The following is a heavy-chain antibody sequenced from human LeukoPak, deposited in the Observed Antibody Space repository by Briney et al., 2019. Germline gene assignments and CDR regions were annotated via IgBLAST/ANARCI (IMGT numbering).Heavy chain of an antibody. Sequence: PGGSLRLSCAASGFTVSSNYMSWVRQAPGKGLEWVSVIYSGGSTYYADSVKGRFTISRDNSKNTLFLQMNNLRVDDTAVYYCAREGASVGTYYSDYWGQGSLVLVSS. V-gene: IGHV3-53*01. CDR3: AREGASVGTYYSDY. J-gene: IGHJ4*02. CDR1: GFTVSSNY. CDR2: IYSGGST. D-gene: IGHD2-21*02.